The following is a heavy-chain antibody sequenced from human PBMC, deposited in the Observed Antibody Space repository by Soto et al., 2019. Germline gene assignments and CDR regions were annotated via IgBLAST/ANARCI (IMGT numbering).Heavy chain of an antibody. CDR2: IDYSGST. Sequence: PSETLSLTCTVSGGSVSSYYWSWIRQSPGKGLEWIGYIDYSGSTKYKPSLKSRVTMSVDTSKNQFSLKLSSATAADTSVYYCARHSNRNYGLYYFDYWGLGALVTVSS. CDR3: ARHSNRNYGLYYFDY. CDR1: GGSVSSYY. J-gene: IGHJ4*02. V-gene: IGHV4-59*08. D-gene: IGHD4-4*01.